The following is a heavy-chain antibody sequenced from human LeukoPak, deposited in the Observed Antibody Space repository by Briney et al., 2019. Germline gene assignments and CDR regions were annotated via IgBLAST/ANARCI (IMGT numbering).Heavy chain of an antibody. Sequence: GGSLRLSCAAYGFTFSRYSMDWVRQAPGKGLEWVASISSTSTFIYSADSVKGRFTISRDTAKNSLFLQMNSLRAEDTAIYYCARDYFDSSDYPQTYYYYYMDVWGKGTTVTVSS. CDR3: ARDYFDSSDYPQTYYYYYMDV. J-gene: IGHJ6*03. CDR1: GFTFSRYS. CDR2: ISSTSTFI. D-gene: IGHD3-22*01. V-gene: IGHV3-21*01.